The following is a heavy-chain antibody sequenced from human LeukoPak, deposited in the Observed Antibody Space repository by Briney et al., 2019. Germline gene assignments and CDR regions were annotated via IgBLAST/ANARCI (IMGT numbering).Heavy chain of an antibody. CDR2: ISGSGGST. V-gene: IGHV3-23*01. CDR3: AKDPSVAVAGTLDY. CDR1: GFTFSSDA. D-gene: IGHD6-19*01. J-gene: IGHJ4*02. Sequence: PGGSLSLSCAASGFTFSSDAVSWVRQAPGKGLEWVSAISGSGGSTYYADSVKGRFTISRDNSKNTLYLQMNSLRAEDTAVYYCAKDPSVAVAGTLDYWGQGTLVTVSS.